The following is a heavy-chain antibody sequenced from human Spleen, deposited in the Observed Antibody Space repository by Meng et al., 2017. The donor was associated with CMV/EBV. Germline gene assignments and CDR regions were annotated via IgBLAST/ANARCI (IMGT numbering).Heavy chain of an antibody. D-gene: IGHD2-15*01. Sequence: ASVKVSCKASGYTFTDHYFHWVRQAPGQGLEWMGWINPNSGGTNYAQKFHDGVTMTRDTSISTAYMELSRLRSDDTAVYYCARGYCSGGSCFEVDPWGQGTLVTVSS. CDR1: GYTFTDHY. J-gene: IGHJ5*02. V-gene: IGHV1-2*02. CDR2: INPNSGGT. CDR3: ARGYCSGGSCFEVDP.